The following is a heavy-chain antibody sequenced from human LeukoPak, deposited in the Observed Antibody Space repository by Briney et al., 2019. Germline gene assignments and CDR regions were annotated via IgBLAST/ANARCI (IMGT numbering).Heavy chain of an antibody. Sequence: GGSLRLSCAASGFTFSSYAMSWVRQAPGKGLEWVSAISGSGGSTYYADSVKGWFTISRDNSKNTLYLQMNSLRAEDTAVYYCAKSRGSGSYFLDYFDYWGQGTLVTVSS. D-gene: IGHD3-10*01. CDR3: AKSRGSGSYFLDYFDY. J-gene: IGHJ4*02. V-gene: IGHV3-23*01. CDR2: ISGSGGST. CDR1: GFTFSSYA.